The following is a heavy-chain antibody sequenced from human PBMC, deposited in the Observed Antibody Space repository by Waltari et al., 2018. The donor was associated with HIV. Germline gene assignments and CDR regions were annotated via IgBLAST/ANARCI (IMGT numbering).Heavy chain of an antibody. D-gene: IGHD3-10*01. CDR1: GGTFSSYA. Sequence: QVQLVQSGAEVKKPGSSVKVSCKASGGTFSSYAISWVRPAPGQGVEWMGGIIPILGTANYAQKFQGRVTITADESTSTAYMELSSLRSEDTAVYYCARVAYYGSGDWFDPWGQGTLVTVSS. V-gene: IGHV1-69*12. J-gene: IGHJ5*02. CDR3: ARVAYYGSGDWFDP. CDR2: IIPILGTA.